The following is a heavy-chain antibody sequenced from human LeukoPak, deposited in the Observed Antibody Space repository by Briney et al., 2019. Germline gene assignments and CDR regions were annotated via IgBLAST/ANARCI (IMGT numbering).Heavy chain of an antibody. CDR2: ISGSGGST. CDR1: GFTFSSYA. J-gene: IGHJ5*02. CDR3: AKAQYNSNWFVFDP. Sequence: GGSLRLSCAASGFTFSSYAMNWVRQAPGKGLERVSLISGSGGSTYYADSVKGRFTISRDNSKNTLYVQMNSLRAEDTAVYYCAKAQYNSNWFVFDPWGQGTLVTVSS. V-gene: IGHV3-23*01. D-gene: IGHD6-13*01.